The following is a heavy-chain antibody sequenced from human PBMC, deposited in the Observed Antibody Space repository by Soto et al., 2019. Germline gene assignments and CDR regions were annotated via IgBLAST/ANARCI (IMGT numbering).Heavy chain of an antibody. CDR2: IYYSGST. V-gene: IGHV4-31*03. J-gene: IGHJ4*02. Sequence: PSETLSLTCTVSGGSISSGGYYWSWIRQHPGKGLEWIGYIYYSGSTYYNPSLKSRVTISVDTSKNQFSLKLSSVTAAGTAVYYCARVSGGNIDYWRQGTLVTVSS. CDR3: ARVSGGNIDY. CDR1: GGSISSGGYY. D-gene: IGHD4-4*01.